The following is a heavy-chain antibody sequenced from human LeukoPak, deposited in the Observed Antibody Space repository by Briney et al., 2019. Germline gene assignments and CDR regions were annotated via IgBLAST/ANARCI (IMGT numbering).Heavy chain of an antibody. CDR1: GGTFSSYA. Sequence: SVKVSCKASGGTFSSYAISWVRQAPGQGLEWMGGIIPIFGTANYAQKFQGRVTITTDESTSTAYMELSRLRSEDTAVDYCARGAGLDSNYMDVWGKGTTVTVSS. CDR3: ARGAGLDSNYMDV. V-gene: IGHV1-69*05. D-gene: IGHD2-2*03. CDR2: IIPIFGTA. J-gene: IGHJ6*03.